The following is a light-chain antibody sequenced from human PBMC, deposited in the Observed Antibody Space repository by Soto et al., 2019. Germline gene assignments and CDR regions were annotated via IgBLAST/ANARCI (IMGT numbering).Light chain of an antibody. CDR3: NSYAGSNNWG. V-gene: IGLV2-8*01. Sequence: QSALTQPASVSGSPGQSITISCTGTSSDVGGYNYVSWYQQHPGKAPKLMIYEVSKRPSGVPDRFYGSKSGNTASLTVSGLQAEDEADYYCNSYAGSNNWGFGGGTKLPVL. J-gene: IGLJ3*02. CDR2: EVS. CDR1: SSDVGGYNY.